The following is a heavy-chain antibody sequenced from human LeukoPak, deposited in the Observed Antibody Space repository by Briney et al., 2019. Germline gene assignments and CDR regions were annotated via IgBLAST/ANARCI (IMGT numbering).Heavy chain of an antibody. CDR1: GFTFSSYS. CDR2: ISSHNSYI. V-gene: IGHV3-21*01. CDR3: ARDDAPDYYFDH. J-gene: IGHJ4*02. Sequence: GGSLRLSCTASGFTFSSYSMNWVRQAPAKGLEWVSSISSHNSYIYYADSVKGRFTISRDNAKNSLFLQMDSLRVEDTAVYYCARDDAPDYYFDHWGQGTLVTVSS.